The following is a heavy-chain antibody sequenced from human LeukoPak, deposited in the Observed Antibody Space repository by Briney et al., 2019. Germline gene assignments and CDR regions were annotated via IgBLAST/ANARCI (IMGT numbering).Heavy chain of an antibody. V-gene: IGHV4-61*02. CDR2: IYTSGGT. CDR3: AREPLYYDFWSGVSNWFDP. Sequence: SEALSLTCTVSGGSISSGSYYWNWIRQPAGKGLEWIGRIYTSGGTKYNPSLKSRITISVDTPKNQFSLKLTSVTAADTAVYYCAREPLYYDFWSGVSNWFDPWGQGTLVTVSS. CDR1: GGSISSGSYY. J-gene: IGHJ5*02. D-gene: IGHD3-3*01.